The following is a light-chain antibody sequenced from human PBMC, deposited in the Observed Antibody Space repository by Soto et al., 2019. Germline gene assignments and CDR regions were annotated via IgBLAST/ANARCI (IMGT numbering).Light chain of an antibody. V-gene: IGKV3-11*01. CDR3: QQRSHSLT. Sequence: IVLTQSPATLSLSPGEGATLSCRASQSAGSYLAWYQQKPGQAPRLLIYDTSNRATGIPARFSGSGSGTDFTLTISSLEPEDFAVYYCQQRSHSLTFGGGTKVEIK. CDR1: QSAGSY. CDR2: DTS. J-gene: IGKJ4*01.